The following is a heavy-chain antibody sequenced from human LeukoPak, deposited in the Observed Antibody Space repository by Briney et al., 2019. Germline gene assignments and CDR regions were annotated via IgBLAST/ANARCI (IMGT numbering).Heavy chain of an antibody. Sequence: ASVKVSCKASGYTFTGYYMHWVRQAPGQGLEWMGIINPSGGSTSYAQKFQGRVTMARDMSTSTVYMELSSLRSEDTAVYYCASGDSIAAAGIGYWGQGTLVTVSS. CDR2: INPSGGST. CDR3: ASGDSIAAAGIGY. J-gene: IGHJ4*02. V-gene: IGHV1-46*01. CDR1: GYTFTGYY. D-gene: IGHD6-13*01.